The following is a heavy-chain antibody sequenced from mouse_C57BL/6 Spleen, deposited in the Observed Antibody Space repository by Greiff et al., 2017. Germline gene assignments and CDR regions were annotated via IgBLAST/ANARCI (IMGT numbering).Heavy chain of an antibody. J-gene: IGHJ3*01. Sequence: VQLKESGPGLVKPSQSLSLTCSVTGYSITSGYYWNWIRQFPGNKLEWMGYISYDGSNNYNPSLKNRISITRDTSKNQFFLKLNSVTTEDTATYYCASSDGFFAYWGQGTLVTVSA. CDR3: ASSDGFFAY. V-gene: IGHV3-6*01. CDR1: GYSITSGYY. D-gene: IGHD2-3*01. CDR2: ISYDGSN.